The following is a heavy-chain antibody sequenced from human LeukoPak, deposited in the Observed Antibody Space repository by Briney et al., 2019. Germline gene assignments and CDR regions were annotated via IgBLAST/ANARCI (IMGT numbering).Heavy chain of an antibody. CDR2: INPNSGGT. CDR3: ARAKRAYCSSTSCPRFVDY. D-gene: IGHD2-2*01. CDR1: GYTFTGCY. V-gene: IGHV1-2*06. Sequence: ASVKVSCKASGYTFTGCYMHWVRQAPGQGLEWMGRINPNSGGTNYAQKFQGRVTMTRDTSISTAYMELSRLRSDDTAVYYCARAKRAYCSSTSCPRFVDYWGQGTLVTVSS. J-gene: IGHJ4*02.